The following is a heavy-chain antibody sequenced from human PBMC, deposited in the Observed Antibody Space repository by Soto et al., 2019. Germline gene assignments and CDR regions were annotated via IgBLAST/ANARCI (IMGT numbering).Heavy chain of an antibody. CDR1: GGSISSSSYY. J-gene: IGHJ6*02. V-gene: IGHV6-1*01. Sequence: SETLSLTCTVSGGSISSSSYYWGWIRQPPGKGLEWLGRTYYMSKWYNDYALSVQSRITINPDTSKNQFSLQLNSVTPEDTAVYYCAKEASYYGVDVWGQGTTVTVSS. CDR2: TYYMSKWYN. CDR3: AKEASYYGVDV.